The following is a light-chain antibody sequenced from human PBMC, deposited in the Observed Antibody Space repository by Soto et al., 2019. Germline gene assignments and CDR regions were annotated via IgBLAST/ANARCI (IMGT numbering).Light chain of an antibody. CDR1: QSISSY. V-gene: IGKV1-39*01. CDR2: AAS. J-gene: IGKJ4*01. Sequence: DIQMTQSPSSLSASVGDRVTITCRGSQSISSYLNWYQQKPGKAPKLLIYAASSLQSGVPSRFSGSGSGTEFTLTISSLQPEDFATYYCQQSYSTPLTFGGGTEVEIK. CDR3: QQSYSTPLT.